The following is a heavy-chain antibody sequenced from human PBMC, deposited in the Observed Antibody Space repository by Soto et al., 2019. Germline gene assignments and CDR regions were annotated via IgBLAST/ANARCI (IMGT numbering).Heavy chain of an antibody. CDR2: IYPGDSDT. CDR1: GCSFTSYW. J-gene: IGHJ3*02. Sequence: GESLKISCKGSGCSFTSYWIGWVRQMPGKGLEWMGIIYPGDSDTRYSPSFQGQVTISADKSISTAYLQWSSLKASDTAMYYCARRSLRITMVRGVSRDAFDIWGQGTMVTVSS. CDR3: ARRSLRITMVRGVSRDAFDI. V-gene: IGHV5-51*01. D-gene: IGHD3-10*01.